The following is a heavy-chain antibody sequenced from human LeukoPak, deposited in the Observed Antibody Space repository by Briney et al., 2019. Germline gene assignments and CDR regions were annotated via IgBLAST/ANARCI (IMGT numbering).Heavy chain of an antibody. Sequence: GASVKVSCTASGYTFTSYYMHWVRQAPGQGLEWMGIINPSGGSTSYAQKFQGRVTMTRDTSTSTVYMELSGLRSEDTALYYCANEKHRDGYLDYWGQGTLVTVSS. CDR3: ANEKHRDGYLDY. CDR2: INPSGGST. J-gene: IGHJ4*02. V-gene: IGHV1-46*01. D-gene: IGHD5-24*01. CDR1: GYTFTSYY.